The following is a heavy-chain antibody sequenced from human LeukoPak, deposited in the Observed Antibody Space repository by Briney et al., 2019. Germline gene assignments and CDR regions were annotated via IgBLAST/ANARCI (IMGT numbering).Heavy chain of an antibody. CDR3: ARGWSSSSYFNF. Sequence: SDTLSLTWTVSGASVSRYYWNWIRQPAGKGLEWIGRIYDSGTTNSNPSLKSRVAMSVDTSRNQFSLQLFSLTAADTAVYYCARGWSSSSYFNFWGQGILVTVSS. V-gene: IGHV4-4*07. CDR2: IYDSGTT. CDR1: GASVSRYY. D-gene: IGHD6-6*01. J-gene: IGHJ4*02.